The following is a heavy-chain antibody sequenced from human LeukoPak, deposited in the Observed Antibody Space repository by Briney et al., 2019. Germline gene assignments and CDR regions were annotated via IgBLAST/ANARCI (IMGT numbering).Heavy chain of an antibody. CDR3: ARVYYSNSYDYWYFDL. Sequence: SGTLSLTCAVSGGSISSSNWWSWVRQPPGKGLEWIGEIYHSGSTNYNPSLKSRVTISVDKSKNQFSLKLSSVTAADTAVYYCARVYYSNSYDYWYFDLWGRGTLVTVSS. J-gene: IGHJ2*01. V-gene: IGHV4-4*02. D-gene: IGHD6-13*01. CDR1: GGSISSSNW. CDR2: IYHSGST.